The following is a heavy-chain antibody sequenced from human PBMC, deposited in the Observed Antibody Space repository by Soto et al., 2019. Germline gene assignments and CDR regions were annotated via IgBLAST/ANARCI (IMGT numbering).Heavy chain of an antibody. Sequence: QERLVQSGAEVRKPGSSVKVSCKVTGGTSTRYAINWVRQAPGQGLEWMGGIVPMFGTSKYAQKFQGRVTIIADKSTNIAYMELRSLRSEDTAVYYCNRGSEYDFWSGYLWGQGTLVSVSS. D-gene: IGHD3-3*01. CDR3: NRGSEYDFWSGYL. CDR2: IVPMFGTS. V-gene: IGHV1-69*06. J-gene: IGHJ4*02. CDR1: GGTSTRYA.